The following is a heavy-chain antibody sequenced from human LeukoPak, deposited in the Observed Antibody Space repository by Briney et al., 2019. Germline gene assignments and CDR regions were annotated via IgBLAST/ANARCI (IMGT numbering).Heavy chain of an antibody. Sequence: GESLKISCKGSGYSFTNYWIAWVRQMPGKGLEWMGIIYPGDSDTRYSPSFQGQVTISADKSISTAYLQWSSLKASDTAMYYCARQLEYSSSVDAFDIWGQGTMVTVSS. CDR2: IYPGDSDT. CDR1: GYSFTNYW. J-gene: IGHJ3*02. V-gene: IGHV5-51*01. D-gene: IGHD6-6*01. CDR3: ARQLEYSSSVDAFDI.